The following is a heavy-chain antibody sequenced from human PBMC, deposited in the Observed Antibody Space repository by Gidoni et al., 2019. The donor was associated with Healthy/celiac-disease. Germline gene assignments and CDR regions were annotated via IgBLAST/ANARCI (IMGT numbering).Heavy chain of an antibody. CDR1: GFTFSSYA. Sequence: QVQLVESGGGVVQPGRSLRLSCAASGFTFSSYAMHWVRQAPGKGLEWVAVISYDGSNKYYADSVKGRFTISRDNSKNTLYLQMNSLRAEDTAVYYCARPYYYDSSGPTPFDYWGQGTLVTVSS. D-gene: IGHD3-22*01. V-gene: IGHV3-30*04. CDR2: ISYDGSNK. CDR3: ARPYYYDSSGPTPFDY. J-gene: IGHJ4*02.